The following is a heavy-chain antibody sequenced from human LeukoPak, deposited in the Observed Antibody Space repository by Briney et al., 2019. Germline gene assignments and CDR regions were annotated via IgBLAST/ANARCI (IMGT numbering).Heavy chain of an antibody. CDR2: IYSGGST. CDR3: ARALGGGRNWNYENYYYYMDV. J-gene: IGHJ6*03. V-gene: IGHV3-53*01. CDR1: GFTVSSND. Sequence: GGSLRLSCAASGFTVSSNDISWVRQAPGKGPEWVSVIYSGGSTYYGDSAKGRSTISRDNSKNTLYLQMNSLRAEDTAVYYCARALGGGRNWNYENYYYYMDVWGKGTTVTVSS. D-gene: IGHD1-7*01.